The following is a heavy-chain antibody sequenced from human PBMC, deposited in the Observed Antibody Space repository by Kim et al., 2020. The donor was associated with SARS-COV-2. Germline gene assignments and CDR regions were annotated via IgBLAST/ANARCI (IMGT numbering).Heavy chain of an antibody. CDR1: GYTFTSYG. V-gene: IGHV1-18*01. CDR3: CVVRGVIDAFDI. D-gene: IGHD3-10*01. Sequence: ASVKVSCKASGYTFTSYGISWVRQAPGQGLEWMGWISAYNGNTNYAQKLQGRVTMTTDTSTSTAYMELRSLRSDDTAVYYCCVVRGVIDAFDIWGQGTMVTVSS. J-gene: IGHJ3*02. CDR2: ISAYNGNT.